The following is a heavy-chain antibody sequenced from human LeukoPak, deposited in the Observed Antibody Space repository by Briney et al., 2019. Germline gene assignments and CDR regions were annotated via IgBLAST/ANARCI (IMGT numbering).Heavy chain of an antibody. CDR2: IYHRGST. V-gene: IGHV4-30-2*01. Sequence: SEALSLTCAVSGGSISSGGYSWSWIRQPPGKGLEWIGYIYHRGSTYYNPSLKSRVTISVDRSKNQFSLKLSSVTAADTAVYYCASGEGGIQLWFNYWGQGTLVTVSS. D-gene: IGHD5-18*01. CDR1: GGSISSGGYS. CDR3: ASGEGGIQLWFNY. J-gene: IGHJ4*02.